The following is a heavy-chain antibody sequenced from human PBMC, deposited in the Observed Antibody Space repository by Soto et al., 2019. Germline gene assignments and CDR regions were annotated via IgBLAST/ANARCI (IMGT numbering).Heavy chain of an antibody. CDR3: ARGTTGRYNWFDP. CDR2: IYHSGST. J-gene: IGHJ5*02. D-gene: IGHD3-3*01. Sequence: PSETLSLTCAVSGYSISSGYYWGWVREPPGKGLEWIGSIYHSGSTYYNPSLKSRVTISVDTSKNQFSLKLSSVTAADTAVYYCARGTTGRYNWFDPWGQGTLVTVS. V-gene: IGHV4-38-2*01. CDR1: GYSISSGYY.